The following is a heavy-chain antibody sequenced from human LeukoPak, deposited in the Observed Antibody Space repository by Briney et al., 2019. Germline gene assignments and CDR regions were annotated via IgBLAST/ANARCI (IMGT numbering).Heavy chain of an antibody. CDR3: ARSGRLGYCSGGSCFRWDY. CDR2: IYPDDSDT. V-gene: IGHV5-51*01. CDR1: GYSFTNYW. J-gene: IGHJ4*02. Sequence: GESLKISCKVSGYSFTNYWIGWVRQMPGKGLEWMGIIYPDDSDTKYSPSFQGQVTISADKSISTAYLQWSCLKASDTAMYYCARSGRLGYCSGGSCFRWDYWGQGTLVTVSS. D-gene: IGHD2-15*01.